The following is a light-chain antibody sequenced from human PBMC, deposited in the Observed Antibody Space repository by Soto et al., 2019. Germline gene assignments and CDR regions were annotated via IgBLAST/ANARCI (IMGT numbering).Light chain of an antibody. V-gene: IGKV1-5*03. CDR3: QQYNSYSGWT. CDR1: QSISSW. J-gene: IGKJ1*01. Sequence: DIQMPQSPSTLAASVGDRVTITCRASQSISSWLAWYQQKPGKAPKLLIYKASSLESGVPSRFSGSGSGTEFTLTISSLQPDDFATYYCQQYNSYSGWTFGQGTKVDIK. CDR2: KAS.